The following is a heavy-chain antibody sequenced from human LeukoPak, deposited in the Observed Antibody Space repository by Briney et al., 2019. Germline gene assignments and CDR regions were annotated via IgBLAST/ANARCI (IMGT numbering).Heavy chain of an antibody. CDR3: AKLRDSSGSFDY. D-gene: IGHD3-22*01. J-gene: IGHJ4*02. V-gene: IGHV4-59*06. Sequence: KPSETLSLTCTVSGGSISSYYWSWIRQHPGKGLEWIGYIYYSGSTYYNPSLKSRVTISVDTSKNQFSLKLSSVTAADTAVYYCAKLRDSSGSFDYWGQGTLVTVSS. CDR1: GGSISSYY. CDR2: IYYSGST.